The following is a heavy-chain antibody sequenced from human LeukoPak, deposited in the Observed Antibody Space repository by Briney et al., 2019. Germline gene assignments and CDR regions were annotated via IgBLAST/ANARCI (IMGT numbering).Heavy chain of an antibody. Sequence: PGGSLRLSCAASGFTFSSYAMSWVRLAPGKGLEWVSAISGSGGSTYYADSVKGRFTISRDNSKNTLYLQMNSLRAEDTAVYYCAKGGYYDSSRFDYWGQGTLVTVSS. CDR2: ISGSGGST. J-gene: IGHJ4*02. CDR3: AKGGYYDSSRFDY. V-gene: IGHV3-23*01. CDR1: GFTFSSYA. D-gene: IGHD3-22*01.